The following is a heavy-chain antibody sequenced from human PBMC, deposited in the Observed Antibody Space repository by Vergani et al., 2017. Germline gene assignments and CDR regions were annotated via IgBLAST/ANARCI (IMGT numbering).Heavy chain of an antibody. J-gene: IGHJ4*02. CDR2: IWYDGSNK. Sequence: QVQLVESGGGVVQPGRSLRLSCAASGFTFSSYGMHWVRQAPGKGLEWVAVIWYDGSNKYYADSVKGRFTISRDNSKNTLYLQMNSLRAEDTAVYYCARGEGSSSWYVWFDYWGQGTLVTVSS. CDR3: ARGEGSSSWYVWFDY. V-gene: IGHV3-33*01. D-gene: IGHD6-13*01. CDR1: GFTFSSYG.